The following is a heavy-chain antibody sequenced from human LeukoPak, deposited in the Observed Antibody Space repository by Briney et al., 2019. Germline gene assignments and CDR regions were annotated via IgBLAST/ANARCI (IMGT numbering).Heavy chain of an antibody. Sequence: PSETLSLTCTVSGGSINSGSYYWSWIRQPAGKGLEWIGRISTSGSTNYNPSLKSRVTMSVDTSKNQFSLMLSSVTAADTAVYYCARAGTYYYYYYYMDVWGKGTTVTVSS. D-gene: IGHD1-1*01. J-gene: IGHJ6*03. CDR2: ISTSGST. CDR3: ARAGTYYYYYYYMDV. V-gene: IGHV4-61*02. CDR1: GGSINSGSYY.